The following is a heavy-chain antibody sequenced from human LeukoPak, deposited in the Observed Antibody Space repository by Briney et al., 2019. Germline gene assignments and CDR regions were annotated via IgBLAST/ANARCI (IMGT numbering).Heavy chain of an antibody. CDR1: GGSISSYY. J-gene: IGHJ4*02. D-gene: IGHD3-22*01. V-gene: IGHV4-59*12. CDR3: VRGRSGYYSRGGELDY. Sequence: SETLSLTCTVSGGSISSYYWSWIRQPPGKGLEWIGYIYYSGSTNYNPSLKSRVTISVDTSKNQFSLKLSSVTAADTAVYYCVRGRSGYYSRGGELDYWGQGTLVTVSS. CDR2: IYYSGST.